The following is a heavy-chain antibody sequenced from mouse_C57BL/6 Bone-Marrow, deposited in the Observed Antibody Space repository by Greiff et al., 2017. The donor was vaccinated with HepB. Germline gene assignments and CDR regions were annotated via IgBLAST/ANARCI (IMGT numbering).Heavy chain of an antibody. CDR2: IDPANGNT. Sequence: VQLQQSVAELVRPGASVKLSCTASGFNIKNTYMHWVKQRPEQGLEWIGRIDPANGNTKYAPKFQGKATITADKSSSTAYMELRSLTSEDSAVYFCARAMGTTRDYWGQGTSVTVSS. CDR1: GFNIKNTY. J-gene: IGHJ4*01. D-gene: IGHD2-3*01. CDR3: ARAMGTTRDY. V-gene: IGHV14-3*01.